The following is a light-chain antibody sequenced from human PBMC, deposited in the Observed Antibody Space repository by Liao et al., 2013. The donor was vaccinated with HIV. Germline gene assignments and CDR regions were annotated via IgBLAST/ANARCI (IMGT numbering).Light chain of an antibody. Sequence: SYELTQPPSVSVSPGQTARITCSGDALPKYYAYWYQQKPGQAPVLVIYKDSERPSGIPERFSGSGSGTTATLTISGVQAEDEADYYCQSADSSGTYVFGTGTRVTV. J-gene: IGLJ1*01. CDR3: QSADSSGTYV. CDR2: KDS. CDR1: ALPKYY. V-gene: IGLV3-25*03.